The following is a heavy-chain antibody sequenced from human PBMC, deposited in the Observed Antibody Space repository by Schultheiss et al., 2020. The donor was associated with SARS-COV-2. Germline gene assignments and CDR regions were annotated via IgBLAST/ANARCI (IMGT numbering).Heavy chain of an antibody. Sequence: ASVKVSCKASGYTFTSYDINWVRQATGQGLEWMGWMNPNSGNTGYAQKFQGRVTMTRDTSISTAYMELSSLRSEDTAVYYCASPPHSDYDYYYYYGMDVWGQGTTVTVSS. CDR2: MNPNSGNT. D-gene: IGHD5-12*01. J-gene: IGHJ6*02. V-gene: IGHV1-8*01. CDR3: ASPPHSDYDYYYYYGMDV. CDR1: GYTFTSYD.